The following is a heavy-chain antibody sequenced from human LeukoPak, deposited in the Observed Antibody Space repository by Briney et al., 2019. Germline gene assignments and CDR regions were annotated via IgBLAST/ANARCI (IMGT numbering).Heavy chain of an antibody. J-gene: IGHJ4*02. CDR3: AKDLIPLVAAAGTALY. V-gene: IGHV3-30*18. D-gene: IGHD6-13*01. CDR2: ISYDGSNK. CDR1: GFTFSSYG. Sequence: GGSLRLSCAASGFTFSSYGMHWVRQAPGKGLEWVAVISYDGSNKYYADSVKGRFTISRDNSRNTLYLQMNSLRAEDTAVYYCAKDLIPLVAAAGTALYWGQGTLVTVSS.